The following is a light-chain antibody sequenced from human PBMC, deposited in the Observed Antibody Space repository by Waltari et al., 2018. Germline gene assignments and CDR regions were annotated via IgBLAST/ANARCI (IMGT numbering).Light chain of an antibody. CDR3: QQYYSTPWT. J-gene: IGKJ1*01. CDR1: QSVLYSSNNKNY. CDR2: WAS. Sequence: DIVMTQSPDSLAVSLGERAHINCKSSQSVLYSSNNKNYFAWYQQKPGQPPKLLIYWASTRESGVPDRFSGSGSGTDFTLTISSLQAEDVAVYYCQQYYSTPWTFGQGTKVEIK. V-gene: IGKV4-1*01.